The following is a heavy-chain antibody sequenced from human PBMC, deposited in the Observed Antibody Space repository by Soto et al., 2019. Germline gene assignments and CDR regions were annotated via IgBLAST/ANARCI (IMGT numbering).Heavy chain of an antibody. CDR3: GKERRGSGWSVCNF. CDR1: GLTFRDYA. D-gene: IGHD6-19*01. CDR2: ISGSGDSA. J-gene: IGHJ4*02. Sequence: GGSLRLSCAASGLTFRDYAMSWVRQAPGKGLEWVSDISGSGDSARHADSVKGRLTISRDNSKNTLYLQMNSLRVDDAAVYYCGKERRGSGWSVCNFWGQGTLVTVSS. V-gene: IGHV3-23*01.